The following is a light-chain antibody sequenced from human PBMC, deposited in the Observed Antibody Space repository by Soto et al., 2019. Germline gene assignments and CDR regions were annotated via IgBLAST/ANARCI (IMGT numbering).Light chain of an antibody. V-gene: IGLV2-23*01. CDR2: EGS. CDR3: CSYADNNDYV. Sequence: QSVLTQPASVSGSPGQSITISCTGTSSDVGSYNLVSWYQQHPGKAPKLMIYEGSKRPSGVSNRFSGSKSGNTASLNVSGLQAEDEADYYCCSYADNNDYVFGTGTKV. J-gene: IGLJ1*01. CDR1: SSDVGSYNL.